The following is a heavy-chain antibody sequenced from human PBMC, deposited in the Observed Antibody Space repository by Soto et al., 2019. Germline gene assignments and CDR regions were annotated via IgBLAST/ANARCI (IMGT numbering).Heavy chain of an antibody. J-gene: IGHJ5*02. Sequence: GASVKVSCKASGYTFTSYDINWVRQATGQGLEWMGWMNPNSGNTGYAQKFQGRVTMTRNTSISTAYMELSSLRSEDTAVYYCARAPRDYDYVWGSYRSDWFDPWGQGTLVTVSS. V-gene: IGHV1-8*01. D-gene: IGHD3-16*02. CDR1: GYTFTSYD. CDR3: ARAPRDYDYVWGSYRSDWFDP. CDR2: MNPNSGNT.